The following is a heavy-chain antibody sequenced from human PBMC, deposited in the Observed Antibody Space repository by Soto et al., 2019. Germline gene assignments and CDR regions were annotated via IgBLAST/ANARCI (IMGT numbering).Heavy chain of an antibody. V-gene: IGHV3-33*01. CDR1: GFTFSSYG. CDR3: ASKHYCSGGSCYYAAFDI. J-gene: IGHJ3*02. CDR2: IWYDGSNK. Sequence: PGGSLRLSCAASGFTFSSYGMHWVRQAPGKGLEWVAVIWYDGSNKYYADSVKGRFTISRDNSKNTLYLQMNSLRAEDTAVYYCASKHYCSGGSCYYAAFDIWGQGTMVTVSS. D-gene: IGHD2-15*01.